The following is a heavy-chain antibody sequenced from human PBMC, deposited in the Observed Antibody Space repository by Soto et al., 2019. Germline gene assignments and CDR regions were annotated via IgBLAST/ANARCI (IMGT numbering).Heavy chain of an antibody. CDR2: ISSSSYI. D-gene: IGHD3-9*01. V-gene: IGHV3-21*01. Sequence: GGSLRLSCAASGFTFSSYSMNWVRQAPGKGLEWVSSISSSSYIYYADSVKGRFTISRDNAKNSLYLQMNSLRAEDTAVYYCATALIPDYDILTGYYMSWFDPWGQGTLVTVSS. J-gene: IGHJ5*02. CDR3: ATALIPDYDILTGYYMSWFDP. CDR1: GFTFSSYS.